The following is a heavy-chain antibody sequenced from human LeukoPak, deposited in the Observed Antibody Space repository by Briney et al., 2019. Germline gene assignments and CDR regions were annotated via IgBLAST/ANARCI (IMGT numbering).Heavy chain of an antibody. J-gene: IGHJ4*02. V-gene: IGHV4-30-2*01. CDR3: ARRVYSSSWSYYFDY. D-gene: IGHD6-13*01. CDR2: IYHSGST. CDR1: GGSISSGGYY. Sequence: SQTLSLTCTVSGGSISSGGYYWSWIRQPPGKGLEWIGYIYHSGSTYYNPSLKSRVTISVDRSKNQFSLKLSSVTAADTAVYYCARRVYSSSWSYYFDYWGQGTLVTVSS.